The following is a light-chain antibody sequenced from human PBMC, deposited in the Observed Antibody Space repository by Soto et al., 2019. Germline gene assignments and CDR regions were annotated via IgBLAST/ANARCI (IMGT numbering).Light chain of an antibody. V-gene: IGKV1-39*01. CDR2: GAS. Sequence: DIQMTQVPASLSASVGDRVTITCRASQRIRNYLNWYQQKPGQAPKLLIYGASTLQSGVPSRFSGGGSGSNVTLTSSSLQPEDFATYFCQQSYSTPYTFGQGTNLEIK. CDR1: QRIRNY. CDR3: QQSYSTPYT. J-gene: IGKJ2*01.